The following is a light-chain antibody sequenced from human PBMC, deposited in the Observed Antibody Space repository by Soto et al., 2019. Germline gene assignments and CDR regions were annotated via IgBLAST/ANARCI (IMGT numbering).Light chain of an antibody. J-gene: IGKJ1*01. Sequence: EIVLTQSACTLSLSPGERATLSWRASQSVSNNYLAWYQQKPGQAPRLLIYGASSRATGIPDRFSGSGYGTDFTLTISRLETEDFAVYYCQQYGSSPWTFGQGTKVDIK. CDR1: QSVSNNY. CDR2: GAS. V-gene: IGKV3-20*01. CDR3: QQYGSSPWT.